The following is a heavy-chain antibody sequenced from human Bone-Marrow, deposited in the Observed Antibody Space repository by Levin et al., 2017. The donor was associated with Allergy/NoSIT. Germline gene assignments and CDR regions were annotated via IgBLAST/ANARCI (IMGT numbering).Heavy chain of an antibody. CDR1: GGSVSSGSYY. V-gene: IGHV4-61*01. Sequence: GSLRLSCTVSGGSVSSGSYYWSWIRQPPGKGLEWIGYIYYSGSTNYNPSLKSRVTISVDTSKNQFSLKLSSVTAADTAVYYCASGCCSSTSCYHYYYYMDVWGKGTTVTVSS. CDR2: IYYSGST. D-gene: IGHD2-2*01. CDR3: ASGCCSSTSCYHYYYYMDV. J-gene: IGHJ6*03.